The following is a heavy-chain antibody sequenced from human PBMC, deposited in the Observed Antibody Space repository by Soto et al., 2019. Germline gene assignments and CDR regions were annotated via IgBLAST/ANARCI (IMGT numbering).Heavy chain of an antibody. Sequence: GGSLRLSCAASGFTFSSYDMHWVRQATGKGLEWVSAIGTAGDTYYPGSVKGRFTISRENAKNSLYLQMNSLRAEDTAVYYCARETSSSSWYGRGFDYWGQGTLVTVSS. J-gene: IGHJ4*02. CDR3: ARETSSSSWYGRGFDY. D-gene: IGHD6-13*01. V-gene: IGHV3-13*01. CDR1: GFTFSSYD. CDR2: IGTAGDT.